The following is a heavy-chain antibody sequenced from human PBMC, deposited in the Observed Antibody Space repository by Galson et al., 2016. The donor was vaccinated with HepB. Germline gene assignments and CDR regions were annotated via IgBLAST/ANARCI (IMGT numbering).Heavy chain of an antibody. V-gene: IGHV3-53*01. J-gene: IGHJ5*01. Sequence: SLRLSCAGSGFIVSSHYMNWVRQPPGKGLEWVAIIYSGGATYYADSVKGRFTISRDNPKNTLYLQMNSLRAGDTAVYYCARDQGRIAAAGHFDSWGQGTLVTVSS. CDR1: GFIVSSHY. CDR3: ARDQGRIAAAGHFDS. CDR2: IYSGGAT. D-gene: IGHD6-13*01.